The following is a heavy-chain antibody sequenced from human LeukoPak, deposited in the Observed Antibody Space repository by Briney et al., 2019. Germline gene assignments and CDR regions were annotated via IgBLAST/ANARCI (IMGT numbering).Heavy chain of an antibody. Sequence: GGSLRLSCAASGFTFSSYEMNWVRQAPGKGLEWVSSISSSSSYIYYADSVKGRFTISRDNAKNSLYLQMNSLRAEDTAVYYCASTSGSYNDAFDIWGQGTMVTVSS. J-gene: IGHJ3*02. CDR2: ISSSSSYI. D-gene: IGHD1-26*01. CDR3: ASTSGSYNDAFDI. V-gene: IGHV3-21*01. CDR1: GFTFSSYE.